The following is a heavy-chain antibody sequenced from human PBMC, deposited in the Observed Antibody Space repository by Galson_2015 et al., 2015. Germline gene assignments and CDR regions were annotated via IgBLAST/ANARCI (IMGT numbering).Heavy chain of an antibody. V-gene: IGHV3-7*01. CDR1: GFTFSNSA. D-gene: IGHD3-9*01. J-gene: IGHJ4*02. CDR2: IKPDGSER. CDR3: SRAFYYDILTGTY. Sequence: SLRLSCAASGFTFSNSAMNWVRQAPGKGLEWVAEIKPDGSERYYVDSVKGRFTISRDNAKNTLYLQMTSLRIEDTALYYCSRAFYYDILTGTYWGQGTLVTVSS.